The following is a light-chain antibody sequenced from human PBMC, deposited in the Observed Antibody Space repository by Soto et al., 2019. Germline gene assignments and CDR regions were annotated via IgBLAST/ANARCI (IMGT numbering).Light chain of an antibody. J-gene: IGLJ2*01. CDR2: LEGSGSY. V-gene: IGLV4-60*02. CDR3: ETGVSNTRV. CDR1: SGHSSYI. Sequence: QPVLTQSSSASASLGSSVKLTCTLSSGHSSYIIAWHQQQPGKAPRYLMKLEGSGSYNKGSGVPDRFSGSSSGADRYLTSSNLQFEDEADYYCETGVSNTRVFGGGTKLTVL.